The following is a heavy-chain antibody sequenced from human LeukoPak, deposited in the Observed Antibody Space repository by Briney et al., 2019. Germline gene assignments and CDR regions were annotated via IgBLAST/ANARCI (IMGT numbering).Heavy chain of an antibody. CDR3: AGVLSVRRPFEL. V-gene: IGHV4-59*01. CDR2: IYYRGFT. D-gene: IGHD3-10*01. J-gene: IGHJ4*02. Sequence: SETLSLTCTVPGDSINSYYWNWIRQPPGRGLEWIGYIYYRGFTNYNPSLKSRVSTSIDTSKKQFSLKLSSVTAADTAIYYCAGVLSVRRPFELWGKETQVTVSS. CDR1: GDSINSYY.